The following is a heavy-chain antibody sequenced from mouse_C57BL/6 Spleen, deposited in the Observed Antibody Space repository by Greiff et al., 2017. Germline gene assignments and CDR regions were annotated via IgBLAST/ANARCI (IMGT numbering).Heavy chain of an antibody. D-gene: IGHD1-1*01. J-gene: IGHJ1*03. CDR3: ARGGVVGDFDV. CDR2: IYPGDGDT. CDR1: GYAFSSSW. Sequence: QVQLQQPGPELVKPGASVKISCKASGYAFSSSWMHWVKQRPGQGLEWIGRIYPGDGDTNYNGKFKGKATLTADKSSSTAYMQLRSLTSEDSAVYFCARGGVVGDFDVWGTGTTVTVSS. V-gene: IGHV1-82*01.